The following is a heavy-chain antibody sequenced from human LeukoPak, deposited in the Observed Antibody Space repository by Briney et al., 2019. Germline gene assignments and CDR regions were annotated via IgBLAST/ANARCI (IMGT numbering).Heavy chain of an antibody. J-gene: IGHJ4*02. D-gene: IGHD3-16*02. CDR2: IIPIFGTA. CDR3: AREFSNRSTVGGFDY. Sequence: GASVKVSCKASGGTFSSYAISWVRQAPGQGLGWMGGIIPIFGTANYAQKFQGRVTITADESTSTAYMELSSLRSEDTAVYYCAREFSNRSTVGGFDYWGQGTLVTVSS. V-gene: IGHV1-69*13. CDR1: GGTFSSYA.